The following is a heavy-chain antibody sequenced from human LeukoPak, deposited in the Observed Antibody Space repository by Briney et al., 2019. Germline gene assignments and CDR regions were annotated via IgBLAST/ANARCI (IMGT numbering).Heavy chain of an antibody. J-gene: IGHJ4*02. CDR1: GGSIISYY. CDR3: AREVASAGLDY. D-gene: IGHD5-12*01. CDR2: IYYSGST. Sequence: SETLSLTCTVSGGSIISYYWSWIRQPPGKGLEWIGYIYYSGSTNYNPSLKSRVTISVDTSKNQFSLTLSSVTAADTAVYYCAREVASAGLDYWGQGTLVTVSS. V-gene: IGHV4-59*01.